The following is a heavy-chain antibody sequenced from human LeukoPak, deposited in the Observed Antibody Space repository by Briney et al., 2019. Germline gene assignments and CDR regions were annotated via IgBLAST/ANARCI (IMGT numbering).Heavy chain of an antibody. CDR1: GFSLSTSGVG. CDR3: AHIRAQDYYDSRGYCGPFDY. Sequence: SGPTLVKPTQTLTLTCTFSGFSLSTSGVGVGWIRQPPGRALECLAFIYWDGDRRYSPSLKSRLTITKDTSKNQVVLTMTNMDPVDTATYYCAHIRAQDYYDSRGYCGPFDYWGQGTLVTVSS. J-gene: IGHJ4*02. CDR2: IYWDGDR. V-gene: IGHV2-5*02. D-gene: IGHD3-22*01.